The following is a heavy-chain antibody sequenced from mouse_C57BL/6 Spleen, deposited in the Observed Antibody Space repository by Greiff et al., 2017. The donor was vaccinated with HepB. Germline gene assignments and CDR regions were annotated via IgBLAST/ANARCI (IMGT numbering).Heavy chain of an antibody. J-gene: IGHJ2*01. Sequence: EVQLQQSGPGLVKPSQSLSLTCSVTGYSITSGYYWNWIRQFPGNKLEWMGYISYDGSNNYNPSLKNRISITRDTSKNQFFLKLNSVTTEDTATYYCAREGNYDGYYGDWGQGTTLTVSS. CDR2: ISYDGSN. V-gene: IGHV3-6*01. CDR1: GYSITSGYY. CDR3: AREGNYDGYYGD. D-gene: IGHD2-3*01.